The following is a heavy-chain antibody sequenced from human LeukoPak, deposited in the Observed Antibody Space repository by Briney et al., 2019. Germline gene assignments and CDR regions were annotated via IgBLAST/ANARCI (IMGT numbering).Heavy chain of an antibody. CDR1: GYSISSGYY. CDR3: ARRPSYWYFDL. Sequence: SETLSLTCAVSGYSISSGYYWGWIRQPPGKGLEWIGSIYHSGSTYYNPSLKSRVTISVDTSKNQFSLKLSSVTAADTAVYYRARRPSYWYFDLWGRGTLVTVSS. V-gene: IGHV4-38-2*01. J-gene: IGHJ2*01. CDR2: IYHSGST.